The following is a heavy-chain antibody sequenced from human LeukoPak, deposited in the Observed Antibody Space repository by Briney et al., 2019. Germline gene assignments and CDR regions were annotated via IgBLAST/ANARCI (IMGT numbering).Heavy chain of an antibody. CDR3: AKNRGRAAAGTFDY. CDR2: ISWNSGSI. Sequence: GGSLRLSCAASGFTFDDYAMHWVRQAPGKGLEWVSGISWNSGSIGYADSVKGRFTISRDNAKNSLYLQMNSLRAEDTALYYCAKNRGRAAAGTFDYWGQGTLVTVSS. V-gene: IGHV3-9*01. CDR1: GFTFDDYA. D-gene: IGHD6-13*01. J-gene: IGHJ4*02.